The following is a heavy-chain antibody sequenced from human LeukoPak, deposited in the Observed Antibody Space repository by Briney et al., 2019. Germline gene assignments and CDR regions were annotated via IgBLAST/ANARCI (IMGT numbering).Heavy chain of an antibody. CDR2: ISSSSSYI. Sequence: GGSLRLSCTASRFTFSSYSMNWVRQAPGKGVEWVSSISSSSSYIYYADSVKGRFTISRDNAKNSLYLQMNSLRAEDTAVYYCARAALEWLSLDYWGQGTLVTVSS. J-gene: IGHJ4*02. CDR3: ARAALEWLSLDY. D-gene: IGHD3-3*01. V-gene: IGHV3-21*01. CDR1: RFTFSSYS.